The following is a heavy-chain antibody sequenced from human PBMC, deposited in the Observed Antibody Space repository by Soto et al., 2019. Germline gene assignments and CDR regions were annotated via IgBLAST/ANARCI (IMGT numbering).Heavy chain of an antibody. Sequence: ASVKLALTSSWYAFRRSASSWVRQATGKGLEWLGRIIPFIGTANYSRNLQGRVTMTTDTSTSTAYMELRSLRSDDTAVYYCARVSRVVVTAIPLPYYYGMAGWGQGTKVTVS. D-gene: IGHD2-21*02. J-gene: IGHJ6*02. CDR2: IIPFIGTA. CDR3: ARVSRVVVTAIPLPYYYGMAG. CDR1: WYAFRRSA. V-gene: IGHV1-18*01.